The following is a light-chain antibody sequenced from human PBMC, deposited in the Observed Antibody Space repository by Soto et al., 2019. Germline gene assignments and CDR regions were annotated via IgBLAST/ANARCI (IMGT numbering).Light chain of an antibody. Sequence: DIQMTQSPSTLSASVGDRVTITCRASQRISNWLAWYQQIPGKAPKLLIYDASSLQSGVPSRFSGSGYGTEFTLTISSLQPDDFATYYCQQYNSYSQTFGQGTKVDI. CDR1: QRISNW. CDR3: QQYNSYSQT. J-gene: IGKJ1*01. V-gene: IGKV1-5*01. CDR2: DAS.